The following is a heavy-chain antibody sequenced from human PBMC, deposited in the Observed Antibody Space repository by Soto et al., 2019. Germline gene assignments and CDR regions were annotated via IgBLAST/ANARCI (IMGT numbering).Heavy chain of an antibody. Sequence: QVQLVESGGGVVQPGRSLRLSCAASGFTFSHYAMHRVRQAPGKGLEWVAVTSYDGSKKFYADSVKGRFTISRDNSKNTLYLQMNSLRPEDTAVYYCAREQYGDHYFDYWGQGTLVTVSS. V-gene: IGHV3-30*04. CDR1: GFTFSHYA. CDR2: TSYDGSKK. D-gene: IGHD4-17*01. J-gene: IGHJ4*02. CDR3: AREQYGDHYFDY.